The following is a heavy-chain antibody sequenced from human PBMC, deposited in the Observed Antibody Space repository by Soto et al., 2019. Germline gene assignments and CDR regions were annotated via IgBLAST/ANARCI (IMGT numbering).Heavy chain of an antibody. CDR2: INPNSGGT. V-gene: IGHV1-2*04. D-gene: IGHD2-2*01. J-gene: IGHJ6*02. Sequence: SVKVSCKASGYTFTGYYMHWVRQAPGQGLEWMGWINPNSGGTNYAQKFQGWVTMTRDTSISTAYMELSRLRSDDTAVYYCARDALRQYCSSTSCPLHYGMDVWG. CDR3: ARDALRQYCSSTSCPLHYGMDV. CDR1: GYTFTGYY.